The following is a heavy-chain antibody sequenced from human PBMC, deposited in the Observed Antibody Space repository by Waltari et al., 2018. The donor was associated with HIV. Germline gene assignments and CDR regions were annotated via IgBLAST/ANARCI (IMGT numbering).Heavy chain of an antibody. Sequence: EVQLLESGGGSVQPGGSLRLSCAASGFTFSSYAMNWVRQAPGKGLEWGSSISGSGGSTYSADSVKGRFTISRDNSKNTLYLQMNSLRAEDTAVYYCAKTRGYTYAYPRPNYGMDVWGQGTTVTVSS. D-gene: IGHD5-18*01. J-gene: IGHJ6*02. V-gene: IGHV3-23*01. CDR1: GFTFSSYA. CDR3: AKTRGYTYAYPRPNYGMDV. CDR2: ISGSGGST.